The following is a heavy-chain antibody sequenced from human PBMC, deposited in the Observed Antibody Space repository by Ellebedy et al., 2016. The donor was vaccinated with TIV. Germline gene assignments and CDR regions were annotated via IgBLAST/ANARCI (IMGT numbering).Heavy chain of an antibody. D-gene: IGHD4-17*01. CDR2: MRQDGSDK. CDR3: ATDGSYGDYLSPAHAFEN. Sequence: GESLKISCVGSGFSFRSYWMSWVRQAPGKGLEWVANMRQDGSDKYYVDSVKGRFTISRDNAKSSLYLQMNSVRAEDTAVYYCATDGSYGDYLSPAHAFENWGQGTEVIVSS. V-gene: IGHV3-7*01. J-gene: IGHJ3*02. CDR1: GFSFRSYW.